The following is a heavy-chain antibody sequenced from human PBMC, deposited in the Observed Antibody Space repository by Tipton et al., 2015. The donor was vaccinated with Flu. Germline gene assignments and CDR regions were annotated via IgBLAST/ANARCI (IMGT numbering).Heavy chain of an antibody. Sequence: GSLRLSCAVSGFSLSAYEMVWVRQAPGKGLEWVSYISSSGLSTYYLDPVKGRFTISRDNAKNSVYLQMHSLRAEDTAVYYCARGIRAYNYGYTGYVEFWGQGTPVTVSS. J-gene: IGHJ4*02. V-gene: IGHV3-48*03. CDR2: ISSSGLST. CDR1: GFSLSAYE. CDR3: ARGIRAYNYGYTGYVEF. D-gene: IGHD5-18*01.